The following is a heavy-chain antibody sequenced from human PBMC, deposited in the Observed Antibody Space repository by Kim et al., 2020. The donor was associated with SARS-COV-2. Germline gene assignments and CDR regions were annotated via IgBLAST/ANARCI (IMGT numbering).Heavy chain of an antibody. CDR2: IVVGSGNT. J-gene: IGHJ6*02. D-gene: IGHD3-3*01. V-gene: IGHV1-58*01. Sequence: SVKVSCKASGFTFTSSAVQWVRQARGQRLEWIGWIVVGSGNTNYAQKFQERVTITRDMSTSTAYMELSSLRSEDTAVYYCAAELGAYDFWSGYQPGGDYGMDVWGQGTTVTVSS. CDR3: AAELGAYDFWSGYQPGGDYGMDV. CDR1: GFTFTSSA.